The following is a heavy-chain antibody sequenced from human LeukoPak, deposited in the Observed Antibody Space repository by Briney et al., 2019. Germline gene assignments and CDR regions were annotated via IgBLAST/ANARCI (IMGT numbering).Heavy chain of an antibody. CDR2: INPNTGGT. Sequence: ASVRVSCKASGYSFTGNYMHWVRQAPGQGFEWMGWINPNTGGTNYAQKFKGRVLMTRDTSISTAYLELSSLKSDDTAVYYCARVGYCSRGVCYNYDYWGQGTQVTVSS. V-gene: IGHV1-2*02. J-gene: IGHJ4*02. CDR1: GYSFTGNY. CDR3: ARVGYCSRGVCYNYDY. D-gene: IGHD2-8*01.